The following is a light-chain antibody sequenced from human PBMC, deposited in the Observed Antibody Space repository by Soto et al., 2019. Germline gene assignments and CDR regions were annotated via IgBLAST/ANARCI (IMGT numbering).Light chain of an antibody. Sequence: DIQMTQSPSSVSASVGDRVTITCRARQGISNWLAWYQQKPGKAPKLLIYPASSLQRGVPSRLSGSGSGTDFTLAISSLQPEYFATYYCQQANSFPTFGQGTKVEIK. J-gene: IGKJ1*01. CDR2: PAS. CDR3: QQANSFPT. CDR1: QGISNW. V-gene: IGKV1-12*01.